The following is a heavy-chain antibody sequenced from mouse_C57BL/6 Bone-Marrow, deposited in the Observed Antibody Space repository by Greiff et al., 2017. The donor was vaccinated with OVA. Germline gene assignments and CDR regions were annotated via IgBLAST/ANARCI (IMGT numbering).Heavy chain of an antibody. CDR2: IYPRDGST. V-gene: IGHV1-85*01. CDR1: GYTFTSYD. Sequence: VQLQQPGAELVMPGASVKLSCKASGYTFTSYDINWVKQRPGQGLEWIGWIYPRDGSTKYNEKFKGQATLTVDTSSSPAYLELHSLASEDAAVYFCARGRFGGWCAYWGQGTLVTVSA. J-gene: IGHJ3*01. CDR3: ARGRFGGWCAY.